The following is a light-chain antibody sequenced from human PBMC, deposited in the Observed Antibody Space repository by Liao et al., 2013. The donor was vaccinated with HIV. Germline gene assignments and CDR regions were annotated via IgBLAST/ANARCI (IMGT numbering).Light chain of an antibody. J-gene: IGLJ2*01. CDR1: RLGDKY. CDR2: EDT. CDR3: QAWDISTHVV. V-gene: IGLV3-1*01. Sequence: SYHLTQPPSVSVPPGQTATITCSGERLGDKYATWYQQKSGQSPVLVIYEDTKRPAGISERFSGSNSGNTATLTISGTQAMDEADYYCQAWDISTHVVFGGGTKLTVL.